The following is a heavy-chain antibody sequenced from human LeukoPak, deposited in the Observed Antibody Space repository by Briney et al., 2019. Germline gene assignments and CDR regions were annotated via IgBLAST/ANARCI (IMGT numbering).Heavy chain of an antibody. CDR3: ARTPSWSGYYWAAFYFDY. J-gene: IGHJ4*02. Sequence: SETLSLTCAVYSGSLSGYYWSWIRQPPGKGLEWIGEIIHSGSTNYNPSLKSRVTISVDTSKNQFSLKLSSVTAADTAVYYCARTPSWSGYYWAAFYFDYWGQGTLVTVSS. V-gene: IGHV4-34*12. CDR2: IIHSGST. CDR1: SGSLSGYY. D-gene: IGHD3-3*01.